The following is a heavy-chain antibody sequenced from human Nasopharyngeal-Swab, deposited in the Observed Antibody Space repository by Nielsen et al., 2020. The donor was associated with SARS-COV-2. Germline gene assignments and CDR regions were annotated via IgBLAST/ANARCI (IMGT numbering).Heavy chain of an antibody. CDR2: IHRGGTT. Sequence: VRQALGKGPEWIGEIHRGGTTNYNPSLESRVTISLDKSKNQFSLRLNSVTAADTAVYYCANVRVASAGTFDFWGLGTLVTVSS. J-gene: IGHJ4*02. V-gene: IGHV4-4*02. D-gene: IGHD6-13*01. CDR3: ANVRVASAGTFDF.